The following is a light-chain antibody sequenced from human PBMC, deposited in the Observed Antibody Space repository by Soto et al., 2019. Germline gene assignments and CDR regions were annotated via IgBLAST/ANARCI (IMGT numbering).Light chain of an antibody. J-gene: IGKJ4*01. CDR2: RAS. V-gene: IGKV3-15*01. Sequence: IVMTQSPATLSVSSGDRATLSCRASQSIASNLAWYQQKPGQAPRLLIYRASIRATDLPARFSGSGSGTEFILTISSLQSEDFAVYYCQQYNSWPLAFGGGTKVDIK. CDR1: QSIASN. CDR3: QQYNSWPLA.